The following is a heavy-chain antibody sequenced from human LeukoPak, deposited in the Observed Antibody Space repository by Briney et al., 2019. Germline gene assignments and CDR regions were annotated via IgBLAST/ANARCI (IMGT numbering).Heavy chain of an antibody. CDR2: ISYDGSNK. CDR1: GFTFSSHA. V-gene: IGHV3-30*04. J-gene: IGHJ4*02. Sequence: TGGSLRLSCAASGFTFSSHAMHWVRQAPGKGLEWVAVISYDGSNKYYADSVKGRFTISRDNSKNTLYLQMNSLRAEDTAVYYCAREGGYVWGSYRPFDYWGQGTLVTVSS. D-gene: IGHD3-16*02. CDR3: AREGGYVWGSYRPFDY.